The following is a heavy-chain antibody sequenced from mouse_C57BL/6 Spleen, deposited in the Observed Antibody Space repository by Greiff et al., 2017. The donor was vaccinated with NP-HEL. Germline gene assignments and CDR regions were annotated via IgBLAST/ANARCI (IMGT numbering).Heavy chain of an antibody. Sequence: QVQLKQSGAELVRPGASVTLSCKASGYTFTDYEMHWVKQPPVHGLEWIGAIDPETGGTAYHQKFKGKAILTADKSSSTAYMELRSLTSEDSAVYYCTRDAMDYWGQGTSVTVSS. V-gene: IGHV1-15*01. CDR1: GYTFTDYE. CDR2: IDPETGGT. J-gene: IGHJ4*01. CDR3: TRDAMDY.